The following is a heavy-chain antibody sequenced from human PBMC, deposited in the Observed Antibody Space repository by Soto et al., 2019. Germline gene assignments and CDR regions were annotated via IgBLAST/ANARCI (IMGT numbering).Heavy chain of an antibody. CDR3: ARGLATVIDYYYYYMDV. CDR2: INHSGST. J-gene: IGHJ6*03. D-gene: IGHD4-17*01. Sequence: PSETLSLTCAVYGGSFSGYYWSWIRQPPGKGLEWIGEINHSGSTNYNPSLKSRVTISVDTSKNQFSLKLSSVTAADTAVYYCARGLATVIDYYYYYMDVWGKGTTVTVSS. CDR1: GGSFSGYY. V-gene: IGHV4-34*01.